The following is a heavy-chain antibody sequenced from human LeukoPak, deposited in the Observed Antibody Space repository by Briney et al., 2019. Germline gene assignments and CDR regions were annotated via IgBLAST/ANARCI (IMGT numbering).Heavy chain of an antibody. D-gene: IGHD2-21*01. CDR3: ARDIPYYYGMDV. CDR2: IRYSGTY. Sequence: PSETLSLTCTVSGGSISSGSFYWGWVRQPPKRGLEWVGSIRYSGTYYSNPSLKSRVTISVDTSKSQFSLKLSSVTAADTAVYYCARDIPYYYGMDVWGQGITVTVSS. J-gene: IGHJ6*02. V-gene: IGHV4-39*07. CDR1: GGSISSGSFY.